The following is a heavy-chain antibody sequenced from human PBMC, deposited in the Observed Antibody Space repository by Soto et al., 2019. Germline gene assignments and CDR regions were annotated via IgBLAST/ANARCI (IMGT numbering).Heavy chain of an antibody. D-gene: IGHD2-2*01. V-gene: IGHV4-39*01. CDR2: IFYSGNT. CDR3: AKLAGYCSSSSCYGHYAIDV. CDR1: GGSLSSSSYY. Sequence: SETLSLTCTVSGGSLSSSSYYWGWIRQPPGKGLEWIGNIFYSGNTYYNPSLKSRVTISVDTSKNQFSLILRSVTAADTAVYYCAKLAGYCSSSSCYGHYAIDVWGQGTTVTVSS. J-gene: IGHJ6*02.